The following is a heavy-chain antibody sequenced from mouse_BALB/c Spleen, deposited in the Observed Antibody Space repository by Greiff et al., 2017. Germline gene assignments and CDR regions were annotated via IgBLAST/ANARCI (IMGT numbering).Heavy chain of an antibody. D-gene: IGHD2-1*01. V-gene: IGHV2-9*02. CDR1: GFSLTSYG. Sequence: VKLMESGPGLVAPSQSLSITCTVSGFSLTSYGVHWVRQPPGKGLEWLGVIWAGGSTNYNSALMSRLSISKDNSKSQVFLKMNSLQTDDTAMYYCARANGKVYAMDYWGQGTSVTVSS. CDR3: ARANGKVYAMDY. J-gene: IGHJ4*01. CDR2: IWAGGST.